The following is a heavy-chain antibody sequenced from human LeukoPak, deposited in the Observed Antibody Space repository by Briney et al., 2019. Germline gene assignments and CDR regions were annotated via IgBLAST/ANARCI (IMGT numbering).Heavy chain of an antibody. Sequence: PGGSLRLSCAASGLTVSSNYMSWVRQAPGKGLEWVSDIYSGGSTYHAASVKGRFTISRDNSKNTLYRQMNSLRAEDTAVYDCVQVHGSDYWGQGTLVTVSS. V-gene: IGHV3-53*01. CDR1: GLTVSSNY. CDR2: IYSGGST. CDR3: VQVHGSDY. D-gene: IGHD1-1*01. J-gene: IGHJ4*02.